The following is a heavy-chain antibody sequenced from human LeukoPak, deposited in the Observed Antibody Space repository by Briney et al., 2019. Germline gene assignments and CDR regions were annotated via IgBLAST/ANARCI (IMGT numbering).Heavy chain of an antibody. CDR3: ARDLPAAGSFFDY. V-gene: IGHV4-59*01. J-gene: IGHJ4*02. Sequence: PSETLSLTCTVSGGSISSYYWSWIRQPPGKGLEWIGYIYYSGSTNYNPSLTSRVTISVDTSKNQFSLKLSSVTVADTAVYYCARDLPAAGSFFDYWGQGTLVTVSS. CDR2: IYYSGST. CDR1: GGSISSYY. D-gene: IGHD6-13*01.